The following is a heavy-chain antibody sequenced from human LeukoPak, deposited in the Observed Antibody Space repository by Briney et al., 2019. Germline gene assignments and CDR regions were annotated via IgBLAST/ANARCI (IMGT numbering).Heavy chain of an antibody. CDR1: GFTFSSYV. Sequence: GGSLRLSCSASGFTFSSYVMTWVRQAPGQGLEWVSAISGSGDDTYYADSVKGRFTISRDNSKNTLYLQMNSLGAEDTAVYYCAKKEAMIRGVPYYYDFWGQGTLVTVSS. J-gene: IGHJ4*02. V-gene: IGHV3-23*01. CDR3: AKKEAMIRGVPYYYDF. D-gene: IGHD3-10*01. CDR2: ISGSGDDT.